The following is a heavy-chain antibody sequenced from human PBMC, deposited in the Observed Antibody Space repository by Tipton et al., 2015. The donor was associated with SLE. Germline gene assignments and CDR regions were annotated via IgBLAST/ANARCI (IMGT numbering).Heavy chain of an antibody. CDR3: ARARGERGTFDY. D-gene: IGHD3-16*01. CDR1: GGSISSYY. CDR2: IYYSGST. Sequence: LRLSCTVSGGSISSYYWSWIRQPPGKGLEWIGYIYYSGSTNYNPSLKSRVTISVDTSKNQFSLKLSSVTAADTAVYYCARARGERGTFDYWGQGTLVTVSS. J-gene: IGHJ4*02. V-gene: IGHV4-59*01.